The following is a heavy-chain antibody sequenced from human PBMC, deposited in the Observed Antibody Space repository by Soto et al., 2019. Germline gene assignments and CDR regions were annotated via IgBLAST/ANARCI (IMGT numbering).Heavy chain of an antibody. V-gene: IGHV5-51*01. J-gene: IGHJ3*02. CDR1: GYSFTSYW. CDR3: ARIKVLTGYYHGAFDI. CDR2: IYPGDSDT. Sequence: GESLKISCKGSGYSFTSYWIGWVRQMPGKGLEWMGIIYPGDSDTRYSPSFQGQVTISADKSISTAYLQWSSLKASDTAMYYCARIKVLTGYYHGAFDIWGQGTMVTVSS. D-gene: IGHD3-9*01.